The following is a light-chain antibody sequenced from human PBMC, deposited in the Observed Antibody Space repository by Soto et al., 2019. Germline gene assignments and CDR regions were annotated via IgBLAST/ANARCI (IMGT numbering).Light chain of an antibody. CDR3: QQYGTLPIT. V-gene: IGKV3-20*01. CDR2: GAS. CDR1: QTVSSSY. Sequence: EIVLTPSPATLSLSPVERATPSCRASQTVSSSYLAWYQPKPGQAPRLLIYGASSRATGIPDRFSGSGSGTSFTLTIGRLEPEDFAVYYCQQYGTLPITFGQGTRLEIK. J-gene: IGKJ5*01.